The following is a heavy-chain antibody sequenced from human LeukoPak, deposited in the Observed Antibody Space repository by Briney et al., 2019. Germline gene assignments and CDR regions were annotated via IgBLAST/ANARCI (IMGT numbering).Heavy chain of an antibody. CDR2: IYHSGST. D-gene: IGHD6-13*01. Sequence: SETLSLTCTVSGDSFSSYYWSWIRQPPGKGLEWIGYIYHSGSTNYNPSLKSRVTISADASKDQFSLKLASVTAADTAVYYCATGYSSTWYYFDYWGQGTLVTVSS. CDR1: GDSFSSYY. V-gene: IGHV4-59*01. J-gene: IGHJ4*02. CDR3: ATGYSSTWYYFDY.